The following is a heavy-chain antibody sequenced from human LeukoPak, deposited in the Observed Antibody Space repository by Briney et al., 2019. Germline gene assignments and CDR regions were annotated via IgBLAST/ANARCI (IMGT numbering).Heavy chain of an antibody. CDR1: GFTVSSNY. CDR3: ATTVTTGDFDY. V-gene: IGHV3-53*01. Sequence: GGSLRLSCAASGFTVSSNYMSWVRQAPGKGLERVSVIYSGGSTYYADSVKGRFTISRDNSKNTLYLQMNSLRAEDTAVYYCATTVTTGDFDYWGQGTLVTVSS. CDR2: IYSGGST. D-gene: IGHD4-17*01. J-gene: IGHJ4*02.